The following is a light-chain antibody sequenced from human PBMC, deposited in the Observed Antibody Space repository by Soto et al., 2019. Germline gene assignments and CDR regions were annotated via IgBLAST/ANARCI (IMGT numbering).Light chain of an antibody. Sequence: IVLTQSPGTLSLSPGEGATLSCRASQPVNSGYLAWYQQKPGQAPRLLMYGVSTRDTGIPDRFSGSGSGTDFALTITRLEPEDFALFYCQQYGTFPFSFGQGTKLEIK. CDR1: QPVNSGY. J-gene: IGKJ2*01. CDR2: GVS. V-gene: IGKV3-20*01. CDR3: QQYGTFPFS.